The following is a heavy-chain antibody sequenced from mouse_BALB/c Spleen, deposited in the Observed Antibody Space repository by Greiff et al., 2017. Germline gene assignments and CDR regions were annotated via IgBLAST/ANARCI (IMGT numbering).Heavy chain of an antibody. J-gene: IGHJ2*01. V-gene: IGHV5-6-2*01. CDR1: GFTFSSYY. CDR3: ARLTYGYDGTGNYFDY. CDR2: INSNGGST. D-gene: IGHD2-2*01. Sequence: EVQLVESGGGLVKLGGSLKLSCAASGFTFSSYYMSWVRQTPEKRLELVAAINSNGGSTYYPDTVKGRFTISRDNAKNTLYLQMSSLKSEDTALYYCARLTYGYDGTGNYFDYWGQGTTLTVSS.